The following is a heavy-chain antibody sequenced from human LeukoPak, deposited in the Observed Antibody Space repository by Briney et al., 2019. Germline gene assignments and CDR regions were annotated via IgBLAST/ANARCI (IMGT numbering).Heavy chain of an antibody. CDR3: ARGGDYSNYLWFDP. CDR2: INWNGVST. Sequence: GGSLRLSCAASGFTFEDYGMSWVRQAPGKGLEWVSGINWNGVSTAYADSVKGRFTISRDNAKNSLYLQTNSLRAEDTALYYCARGGDYSNYLWFDPWGQGTLVTVSS. J-gene: IGHJ5*02. V-gene: IGHV3-20*04. CDR1: GFTFEDYG. D-gene: IGHD4-11*01.